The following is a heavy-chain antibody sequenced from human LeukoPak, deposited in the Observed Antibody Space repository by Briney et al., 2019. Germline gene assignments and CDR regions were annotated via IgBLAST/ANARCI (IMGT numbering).Heavy chain of an antibody. D-gene: IGHD6-6*01. CDR3: ARDEQLVPTLPFDY. CDR1: GFTFSSYA. V-gene: IGHV3-30-3*01. Sequence: GGSLRLSCAASGFTFSSYAMHWVRQAPGKGLEWVAVISYDGSNKYYADSVKGRFTISRDNSKNTLYLQMNSLRSDDTAVYYCARDEQLVPTLPFDYWGQGTLVTVSS. CDR2: ISYDGSNK. J-gene: IGHJ4*02.